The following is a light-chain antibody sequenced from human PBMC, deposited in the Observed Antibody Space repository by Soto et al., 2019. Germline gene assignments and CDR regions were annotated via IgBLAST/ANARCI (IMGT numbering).Light chain of an antibody. CDR1: SSDVGGYNY. CDR2: EVS. J-gene: IGLJ1*01. Sequence: QSVLTQPASVSGSLGQSITISCTGTSSDVGGYNYVSWYQQHPGKAPKLMIYEVSNRPSGVSNRFSGSKSGNTASLTISGLQAEDEADYYCSSYTSSSIDYVFGTGTKVTVL. V-gene: IGLV2-14*01. CDR3: SSYTSSSIDYV.